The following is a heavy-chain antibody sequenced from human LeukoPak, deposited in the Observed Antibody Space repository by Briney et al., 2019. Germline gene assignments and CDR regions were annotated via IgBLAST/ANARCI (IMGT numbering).Heavy chain of an antibody. V-gene: IGHV4-59*08. Sequence: SETLSLTCTVSGGSISSYYWSWIRQPPGKGLEWIGYIYYSGSTNYNPSLKSRVTISVDTSKNQFSLKLSSVTAADTAVYYCARPTSLRGYFDLWGRGTLVTVSS. CDR1: GGSISSYY. D-gene: IGHD4-17*01. CDR2: IYYSGST. CDR3: ARPTSLRGYFDL. J-gene: IGHJ2*01.